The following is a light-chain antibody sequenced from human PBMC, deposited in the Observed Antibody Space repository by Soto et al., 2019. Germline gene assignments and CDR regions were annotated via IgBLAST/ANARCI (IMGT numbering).Light chain of an antibody. V-gene: IGLV1-44*01. CDR2: SNN. J-gene: IGLJ2*01. Sequence: QSLLTQPPSASGTPGQRVTISCSGSSSNIGSNTVNWYQQLPGTAPKLPIYSNNQRPSGVPDRFSGSKSGTSASLAISGLQLEDGAEYCWSAWDDSLNGVVVGGGTKLTVL. CDR1: SSNIGSNT. CDR3: SAWDDSLNGVV.